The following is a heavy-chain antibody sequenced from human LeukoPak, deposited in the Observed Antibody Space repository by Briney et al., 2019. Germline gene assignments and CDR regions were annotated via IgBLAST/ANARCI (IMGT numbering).Heavy chain of an antibody. D-gene: IGHD5/OR15-5a*01. J-gene: IGHJ4*02. CDR2: ISAYNGNT. Sequence: ASVKVSCKTSGYTFTSYDINWVRQAPGQGVEWMGWISAYNGNTNYAQRLQGRVTMTTDTSMTTAYMELRNLRSDDTAVYFCARGLRYGSNYFDCWGQGTLVTVSS. CDR3: ARGLRYGSNYFDC. CDR1: GYTFTSYD. V-gene: IGHV1-18*01.